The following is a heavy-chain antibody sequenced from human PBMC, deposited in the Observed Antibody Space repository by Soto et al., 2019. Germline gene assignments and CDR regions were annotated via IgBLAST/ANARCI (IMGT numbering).Heavy chain of an antibody. CDR2: IIPIFGTA. J-gene: IGHJ6*02. Sequence: SVKVSCKASGGTFSSYAISWVRQAPGQGLEWMGGIIPIFGTANYAQKFQGRVTITADKSTSTAYMELSSLRSEDTAVYYCAINCGGDCYSTGDYYYGMDVWGQGTTGTVS. D-gene: IGHD2-21*02. V-gene: IGHV1-69*06. CDR3: AINCGGDCYSTGDYYYGMDV. CDR1: GGTFSSYA.